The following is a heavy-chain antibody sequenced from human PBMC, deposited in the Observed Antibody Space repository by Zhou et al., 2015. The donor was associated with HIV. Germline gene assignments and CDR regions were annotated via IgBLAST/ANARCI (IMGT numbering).Heavy chain of an antibody. J-gene: IGHJ5*02. CDR2: IIPIFGTA. V-gene: IGHV1-69*01. Sequence: QVQLVQSGAEVKTPGSSVKVSCRASGGTFSSYAISWVRQAPGQGLEWMGGIIPIFGTANYAQKFQGRVTITADESTSTAYMELSSLRSEDTAVYYCARAPIECGGDCSPIHNWFDPWGQGTLVTVSS. D-gene: IGHD2-21*02. CDR3: ARAPIECGGDCSPIHNWFDP. CDR1: GGTFSSYA.